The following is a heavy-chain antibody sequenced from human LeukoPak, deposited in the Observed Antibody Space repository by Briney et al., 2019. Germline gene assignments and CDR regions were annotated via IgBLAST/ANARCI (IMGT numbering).Heavy chain of an antibody. CDR1: GGSISGSSYY. CDR3: AGLVVGTATIDY. CDR2: IYYTGST. Sequence: PSETLSLTCTVSGGSISGSSYYWGWIRQPPGKGLEWIANIYYTGSTYYNPSLKSRVTISVDTSKNQFSLKLNSVTAADTAVYHCAGLVVGTATIDYWGQGTLVTVSS. D-gene: IGHD2-21*02. V-gene: IGHV4-39*01. J-gene: IGHJ4*02.